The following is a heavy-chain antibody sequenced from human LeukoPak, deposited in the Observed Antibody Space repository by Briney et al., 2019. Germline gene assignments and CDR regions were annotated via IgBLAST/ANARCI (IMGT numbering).Heavy chain of an antibody. CDR3: AREVDRSFGY. J-gene: IGHJ4*02. D-gene: IGHD2-15*01. CDR1: GFRFTGFW. Sequence: GGSLRLSCAASGFRFTGFWMSWVRQAPGKGPEWVANINQESNETYYVDSVRGRFTISRDNAKNSLSLQMNSLRVEDTAVYYCAREVDRSFGYWGQGNLVTVSS. V-gene: IGHV3-7*01. CDR2: INQESNET.